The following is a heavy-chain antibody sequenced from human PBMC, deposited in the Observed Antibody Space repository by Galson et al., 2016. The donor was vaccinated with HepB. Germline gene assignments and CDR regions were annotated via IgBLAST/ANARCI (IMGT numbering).Heavy chain of an antibody. CDR1: GFTFSSYY. V-gene: IGHV3-21*01. Sequence: SLRLSCAASGFTFSSYYMNWVRQAPGKGLEWVSSISSSSSYIYYADSVKGRFTISRDNAKKSLFLQMNSLRAEDTAAFYCAREMDIAAAAIFDYWGQGTLVTVSS. CDR3: AREMDIAAAAIFDY. J-gene: IGHJ4*02. D-gene: IGHD6-13*01. CDR2: ISSSSSYI.